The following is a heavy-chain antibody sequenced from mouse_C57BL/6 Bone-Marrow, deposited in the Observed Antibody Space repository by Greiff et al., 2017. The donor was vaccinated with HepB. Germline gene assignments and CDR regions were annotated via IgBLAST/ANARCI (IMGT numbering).Heavy chain of an antibody. J-gene: IGHJ2*01. Sequence: EVKLVESGGGLVKPGGSLKLSCAASGFTFSSYAMSWVRQTPAKRLEWVATISDGVSYTYYPDNVKGRFTISRDNAKNNLYLQMSHLKSEDTAMYYCARDLGDGYFDYWGQGTTLTVSS. CDR2: ISDGVSYT. V-gene: IGHV5-4*01. CDR3: ARDLGDGYFDY. CDR1: GFTFSSYA. D-gene: IGHD2-3*01.